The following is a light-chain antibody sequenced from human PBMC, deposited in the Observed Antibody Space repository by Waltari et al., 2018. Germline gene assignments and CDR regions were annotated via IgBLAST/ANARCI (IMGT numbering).Light chain of an antibody. CDR3: QDYNTYT. CDR1: QRISPW. CDR2: KDS. Sequence: IQMTQSPSTLSASVATRVTITCRASQRISPWLAWFQHKPGKAPKLLIYKDSNLQSAVPSRFSGSGAGTDYTLTIISLQPDDLATYYCQDYNTYTFGQGTKVGI. V-gene: IGKV1-5*03. J-gene: IGKJ1*01.